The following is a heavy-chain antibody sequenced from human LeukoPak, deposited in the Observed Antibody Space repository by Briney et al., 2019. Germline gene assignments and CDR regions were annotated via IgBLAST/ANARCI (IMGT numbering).Heavy chain of an antibody. CDR3: ARGSGYYVNWFAP. CDR2: INADGSST. J-gene: IGHJ5*02. CDR1: GFTFSSYW. V-gene: IGHV3-74*01. D-gene: IGHD3-3*01. Sequence: GGSLRLSCAASGFTFSSYWMHWVRQAPGKGLVWVSRINADGSSTSYADSVKGRFTISRDNAKNTLYLQMNSLRAEDTAVYYCARGSGYYVNWFAPWGQGSLLTVSS.